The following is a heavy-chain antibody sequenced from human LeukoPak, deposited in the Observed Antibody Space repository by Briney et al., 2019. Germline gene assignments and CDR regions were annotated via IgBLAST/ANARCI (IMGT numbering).Heavy chain of an antibody. D-gene: IGHD4/OR15-4a*01. Sequence: GGSLRLSCAASGFTFSSYSMNWVRQAPGKGLEWVSSISSSSSYIYYADSVKGRFTISRDNAKNSLYLQMNSPRAEDTAVYYCARDGRPLWSYSHTFDYWGQGTLVTVSS. J-gene: IGHJ4*02. CDR1: GFTFSSYS. CDR2: ISSSSSYI. V-gene: IGHV3-21*01. CDR3: ARDGRPLWSYSHTFDY.